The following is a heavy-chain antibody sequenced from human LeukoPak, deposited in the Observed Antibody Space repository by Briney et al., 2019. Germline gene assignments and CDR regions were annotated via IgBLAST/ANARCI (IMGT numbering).Heavy chain of an antibody. V-gene: IGHV3-23*01. Sequence: GGSLRLSCAASGVTLSTYAMSWARQAPGKGLEWVSTISDNGGSTYYADSVKGRFTISRDNSKNTLYLQMNSLRVEDTAVYYCAKDRDIWGQGTMVAVSS. CDR2: ISDNGGST. CDR3: AKDRDI. J-gene: IGHJ3*02. CDR1: GVTLSTYA.